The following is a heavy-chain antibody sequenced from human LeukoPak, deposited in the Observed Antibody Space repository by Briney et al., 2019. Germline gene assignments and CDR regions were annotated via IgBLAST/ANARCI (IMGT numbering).Heavy chain of an antibody. Sequence: SQTLSLTCTVSGGSISSGDYYWSWICQPPGKGLEWIGYIYYSGSTYYNPSLKSRVTISVDTSKNQFSLKLSSVTAADTAVYYCARGSGILFWFDPWGQGTLVTVSS. V-gene: IGHV4-30-4*01. CDR1: GGSISSGDYY. J-gene: IGHJ5*02. CDR2: IYYSGST. D-gene: IGHD3-10*01. CDR3: ARGSGILFWFDP.